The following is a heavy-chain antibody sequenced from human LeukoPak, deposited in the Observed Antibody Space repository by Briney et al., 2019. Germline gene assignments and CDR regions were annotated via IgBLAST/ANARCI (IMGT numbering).Heavy chain of an antibody. CDR3: ARQDPAGEYYFDH. V-gene: IGHV5-51*01. J-gene: IGHJ4*02. CDR2: IYPGDSDT. CDR1: GYSFSIYW. Sequence: GESLKNSCKGSGYSFSIYWIGWVRQMPGKGLEWMGIIYPGDSDTRYSPSFQGQVTISADKSLSTAYLQWSSLKASDAAMYYCARQDPAGEYYFDHWGQGTLVTVST. D-gene: IGHD3-10*01.